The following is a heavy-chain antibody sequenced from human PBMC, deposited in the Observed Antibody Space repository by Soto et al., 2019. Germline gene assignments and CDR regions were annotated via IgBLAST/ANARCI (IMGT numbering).Heavy chain of an antibody. J-gene: IGHJ4*02. Sequence: SETLSLTCTVSGGSISSYYWSWIRQPPGKGLEWIGYIYYSGSTNYNPSLKSRVTISVDTSKSQFSLKLSSVTAADTAVYYCARRYSSSFDYWGQGTLVTVSS. V-gene: IGHV4-59*08. CDR2: IYYSGST. D-gene: IGHD6-13*01. CDR3: ARRYSSSFDY. CDR1: GGSISSYY.